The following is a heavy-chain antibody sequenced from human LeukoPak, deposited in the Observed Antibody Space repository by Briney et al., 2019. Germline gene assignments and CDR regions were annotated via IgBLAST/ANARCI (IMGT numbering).Heavy chain of an antibody. J-gene: IGHJ4*02. CDR1: GFTFSDYY. Sequence: NSGGSLRLSCAASGFTFSDYYMSWIRQAPGKGLEWVSYISSSSSYTNCADSVKGRFTISRDNAKNSLYLQMNSLRAEDTAVYYCAAESIYYDSSGYYSRWGQGTLVTVSS. V-gene: IGHV3-11*05. CDR3: AAESIYYDSSGYYSR. D-gene: IGHD3-22*01. CDR2: ISSSSSYT.